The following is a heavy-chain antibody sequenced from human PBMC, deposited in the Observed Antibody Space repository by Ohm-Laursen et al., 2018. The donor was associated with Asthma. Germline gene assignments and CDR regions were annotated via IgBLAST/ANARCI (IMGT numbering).Heavy chain of an antibody. J-gene: IGHJ4*02. D-gene: IGHD3-9*01. CDR3: ARDVIDWYSPALDF. V-gene: IGHV3-30-3*01. CDR2: ISHDSSLK. CDR1: GFSFRRYA. Sequence: SLRLSCAATGFSFRRYAMHWVRQAPGKGLEWLAVISHDSSLKYYADSVNGRFTISRDDFKSTLYLQMNSLRADDTALYYCARDVIDWYSPALDFWGQGSLVTVSS.